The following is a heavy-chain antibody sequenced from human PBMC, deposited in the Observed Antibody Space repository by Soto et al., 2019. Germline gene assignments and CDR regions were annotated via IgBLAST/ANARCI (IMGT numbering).Heavy chain of an antibody. CDR3: ARDATTYYDFWSGYSAPFDP. CDR2: ISSSSSYI. CDR1: GFTFSSYS. J-gene: IGHJ5*02. D-gene: IGHD3-3*01. Sequence: GGSLRLSCAASGFTFSSYSMNWVRQAPGKGLEWVSSISSSSSYIYYADSVKGRFTISRDNAKNSLYLQMNSLRAEDTAVYYCARDATTYYDFWSGYSAPFDPWGQGTLVTVSS. V-gene: IGHV3-21*01.